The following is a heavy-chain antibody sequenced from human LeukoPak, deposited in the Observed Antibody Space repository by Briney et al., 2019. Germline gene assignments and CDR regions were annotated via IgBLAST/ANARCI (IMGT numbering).Heavy chain of an antibody. Sequence: GGSLRLSCGASGFTFSRYDMNWVRQAPGKGLEWLSYMSSSGTTTYYADSVKGRFTISRDNAKNLLYLQMNSLRAEDTAVYYCAREVQEDLAAAAAFDYWGQETMVAVAS. V-gene: IGHV3-48*03. CDR1: GFTFSRYD. D-gene: IGHD6-13*01. J-gene: IGHJ4*02. CDR2: MSSSGTTT. CDR3: AREVQEDLAAAAAFDY.